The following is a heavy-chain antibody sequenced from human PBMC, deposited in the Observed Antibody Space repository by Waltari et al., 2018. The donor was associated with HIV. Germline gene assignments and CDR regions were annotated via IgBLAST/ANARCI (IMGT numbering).Heavy chain of an antibody. Sequence: QVHLVQSGAEMMKPGASVKVSCKVSGYTPTPLSIHWVRQTPGKGLEWMGFVDGEDGGTGYLQKLQGRVTMTRDSSTDTFYMQLSSLISDDTAVYFWASPAPVGALEIWGQGTMVIVSS. CDR3: ASPAPVGALEI. CDR2: VDGEDGGT. V-gene: IGHV1-24*01. D-gene: IGHD6-13*01. CDR1: GYTPTPLS. J-gene: IGHJ3*02.